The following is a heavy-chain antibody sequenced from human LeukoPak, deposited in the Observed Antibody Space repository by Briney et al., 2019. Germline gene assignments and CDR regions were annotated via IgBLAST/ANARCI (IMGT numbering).Heavy chain of an antibody. J-gene: IGHJ2*01. CDR1: GGTFSSYA. Sequence: ASVKVSCKASGGTFSSYAISWMRQAPGQGLEWMGGIIPIFGTANYAQKFQGRVTITADESTSTAYMELSSLRSEDTAVYYCARDNIVVGGDWYFDLWGRGTLVTVSS. CDR3: ARDNIVVGGDWYFDL. CDR2: IIPIFGTA. V-gene: IGHV1-69*13. D-gene: IGHD2-2*01.